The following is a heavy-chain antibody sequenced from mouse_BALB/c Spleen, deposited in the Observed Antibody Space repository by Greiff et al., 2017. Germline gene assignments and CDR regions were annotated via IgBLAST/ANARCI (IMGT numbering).Heavy chain of an antibody. V-gene: IGHV1-7*01. D-gene: IGHD2-2*01. CDR3: ARRVYYGYDNAMDY. CDR1: GYTFTSYW. J-gene: IGHJ4*01. CDR2: INPSTGYT. Sequence: VQLQQSGAELAKPGASVKMSCKASGYTFTSYWMHWVKQRPGQGLEWIGYINPSTGYTEYNQKFKDKATLTADKSSSTAYMQLSSLTSEDSAVYYCARRVYYGYDNAMDYWGQGTSVTVSS.